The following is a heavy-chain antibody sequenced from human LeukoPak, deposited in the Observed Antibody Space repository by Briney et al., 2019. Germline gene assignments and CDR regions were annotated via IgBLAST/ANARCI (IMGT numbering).Heavy chain of an antibody. D-gene: IGHD4-17*01. CDR2: INRNSGGT. CDR3: ARAYGDYEYDY. Sequence: ASVKVSCNASGYIFTGYYMHWVRQAPGQGLEGMGRINRNSGGTNYAQESQGRATMTRGTSISTAYMELSRLRSDDTAVYYCARAYGDYEYDYWGQGTLVTVSS. V-gene: IGHV1-2*06. J-gene: IGHJ4*02. CDR1: GYIFTGYY.